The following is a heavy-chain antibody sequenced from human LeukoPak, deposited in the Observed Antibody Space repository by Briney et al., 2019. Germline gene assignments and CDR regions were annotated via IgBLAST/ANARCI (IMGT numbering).Heavy chain of an antibody. CDR1: GYTLTELS. V-gene: IGHV1-24*01. CDR2: FDPEDGET. J-gene: IGHJ4*02. Sequence: VASVKVSCKVSGYTLTELSMHWVRQAPGKGLEWMGGFDPEDGETIYAQKFQGRVTMTEDTSTDTAYMELSSLRSEDTAVYYCATVGSIAAAAHFDYWGQGTLVTVSS. CDR3: ATVGSIAAAAHFDY. D-gene: IGHD6-13*01.